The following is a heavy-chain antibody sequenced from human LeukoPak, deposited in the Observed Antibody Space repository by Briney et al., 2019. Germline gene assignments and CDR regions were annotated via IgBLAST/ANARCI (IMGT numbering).Heavy chain of an antibody. CDR3: AKNNYGDYYFDY. CDR2: IYSGGST. V-gene: IGHV3-66*01. CDR1: GFTVSSNY. Sequence: GGSLRLSCAASGFTVSSNYMSWVRQAPGKGLEWVSVIYSGGSTYYADSVKGRFTISRDNSKNTLYLQMDSLRAEDTAVYYCAKNNYGDYYFDYWGQGTLVTVSS. D-gene: IGHD4-17*01. J-gene: IGHJ4*02.